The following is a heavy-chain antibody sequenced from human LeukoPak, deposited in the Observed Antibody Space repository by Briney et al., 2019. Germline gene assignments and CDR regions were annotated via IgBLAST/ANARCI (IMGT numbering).Heavy chain of an antibody. Sequence: ASVKVSCKPSGYTFTDYAINWVRQAPGQGLEYMGWVNTNTGNPPYAQGFTGRFVFSSDSSVSTAYLQITSLKADDSAIYFCASCNDSSGYFAYWGQGTLVTVSS. J-gene: IGHJ4*02. CDR1: GYTFTDYA. CDR2: VNTNTGNP. D-gene: IGHD3-22*01. CDR3: ASCNDSSGYFAY. V-gene: IGHV7-4-1*02.